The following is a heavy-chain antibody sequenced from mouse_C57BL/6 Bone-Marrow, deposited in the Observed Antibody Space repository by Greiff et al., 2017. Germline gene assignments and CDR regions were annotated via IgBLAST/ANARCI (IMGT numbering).Heavy chain of an antibody. J-gene: IGHJ2*01. CDR2: IDPSDSAT. CDR1: GYTFTSYW. CDR3: ARSIYYYGSSCFFDY. V-gene: IGHV1-52*01. D-gene: IGHD1-1*01. Sequence: QVQLQQPGAELVRPGSSVKLSCKASGYTFTSYWMHWVKQRPIQGLEWIGNIDPSDSATHYNQKFKDKATLTVNKSSSTAYMQLISLTSEDSAVYYCARSIYYYGSSCFFDYWGQGTTLTVSS.